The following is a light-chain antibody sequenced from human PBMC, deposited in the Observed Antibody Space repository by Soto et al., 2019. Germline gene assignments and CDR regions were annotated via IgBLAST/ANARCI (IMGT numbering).Light chain of an antibody. CDR1: SGSVSTSYY. J-gene: IGLJ3*02. V-gene: IGLV8-61*01. CDR3: VLYMSSGIWV. CDR2: STN. Sequence: QAVVTQEPSFSGSPGGTVTITCGLSSGSVSTSYYPSWYQQTPGQAPRTLIYSTNTRSSGVPDRFSGSILGNKAALTITGAQADDESDYYCVLYMSSGIWVFGRGTKVTVL.